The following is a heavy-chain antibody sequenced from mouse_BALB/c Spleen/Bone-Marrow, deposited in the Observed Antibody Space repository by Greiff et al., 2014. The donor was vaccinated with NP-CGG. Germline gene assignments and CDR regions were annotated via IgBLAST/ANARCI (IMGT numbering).Heavy chain of an antibody. J-gene: IGHJ2*01. CDR2: IWAGGST. V-gene: IGHV2-9*02. CDR3: ARYYYGFLDY. Sequence: VQLQQSGPGLVAPSQTLSITCTVSGFSLTSHGVHWVRQSPGKGLEWLGVIWAGGSTNYNSALMSRLSISKDNSKSQVFLKMNSLQTDDTAMYYCARYYYGFLDYWGQGTTLTVSS. D-gene: IGHD1-2*01. CDR1: GFSLTSHG.